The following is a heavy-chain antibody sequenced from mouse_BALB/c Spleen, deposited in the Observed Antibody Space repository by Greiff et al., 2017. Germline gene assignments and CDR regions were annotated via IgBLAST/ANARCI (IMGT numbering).Heavy chain of an antibody. J-gene: IGHJ2*01. CDR1: GFTFSSFG. Sequence: EVKVVESGGGLVQPGGSRKLSCAASGFTFSSFGMHWVRQAPEKGLEWVAYISSGSSTIYYADTVKGRFTISRDNPKNTLFLQMTSLRSEDTAMYYCARSDELYYFDYWGQGTTLTVSS. D-gene: IGHD2-3*01. CDR2: ISSGSSTI. V-gene: IGHV5-17*02. CDR3: ARSDELYYFDY.